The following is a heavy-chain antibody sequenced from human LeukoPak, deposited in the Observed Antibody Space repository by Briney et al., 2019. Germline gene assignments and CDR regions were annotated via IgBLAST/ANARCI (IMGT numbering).Heavy chain of an antibody. CDR1: GGSFSGYY. CDR3: ARGYCSSTSCYRLNYYYYMDV. D-gene: IGHD2-2*02. V-gene: IGHV4-34*01. CDR2: INHSGST. Sequence: ASETLSLTCAVYGGSFSGYYWSWIRQPPGKGLEWIGEINHSGSTNYNPSLKSRVTISVDTSKNQFSLKLSSVTAADTAVYYCARGYCSSTSCYRLNYYYYMDVWGKGTTVTVSS. J-gene: IGHJ6*03.